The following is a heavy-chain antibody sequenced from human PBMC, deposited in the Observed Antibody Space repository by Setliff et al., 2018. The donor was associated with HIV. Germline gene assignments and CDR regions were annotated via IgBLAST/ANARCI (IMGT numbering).Heavy chain of an antibody. CDR2: IYFTGSS. D-gene: IGHD4-17*01. CDR3: ARVQMAYAAFDV. CDR1: GGSISTYY. V-gene: IGHV4-59*01. Sequence: PSETLPLTCTVSGGSISTYYWSWIRQPPGKGLEWIGSIYFTGSSDNNPSLKGRVTLSVDTSKHQSSLKLSSVTAADTAVYYCARVQMAYAAFDVWGQGTMVTVSS. J-gene: IGHJ3*01.